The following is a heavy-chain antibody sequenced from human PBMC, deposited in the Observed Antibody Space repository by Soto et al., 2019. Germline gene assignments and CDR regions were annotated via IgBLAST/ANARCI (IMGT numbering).Heavy chain of an antibody. D-gene: IGHD1-26*01. Sequence: GGSLRLSCAASGFTFSSYAMHWVRQAPGKGLEWVAVISYDGSNKYYADSVKGRFTISRDNSKNTLYLQMNSLRAEDTAVYYCARVHRIVGAISMFYYYYGMDVWGQGTTVTVSS. J-gene: IGHJ6*02. CDR1: GFTFSSYA. CDR3: ARVHRIVGAISMFYYYYGMDV. V-gene: IGHV3-30-3*01. CDR2: ISYDGSNK.